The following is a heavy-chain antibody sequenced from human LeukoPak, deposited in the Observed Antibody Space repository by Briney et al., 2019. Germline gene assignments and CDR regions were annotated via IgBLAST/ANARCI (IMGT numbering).Heavy chain of an antibody. CDR1: GFTFSSYA. D-gene: IGHD6-19*01. V-gene: IGHV3-23*01. CDR3: AKAVDYSSGWYPSFDY. CDR2: ISGSGGST. Sequence: PGGSLRLSCAASGFTFSSYAMSWVRQAPGKGLEWVSAISGSGGSTYYADSVKGRFTISRDNSKNTLYLQMNSLRAEDTAVYYCAKAVDYSSGWYPSFDYWGQGTLVTVSS. J-gene: IGHJ4*02.